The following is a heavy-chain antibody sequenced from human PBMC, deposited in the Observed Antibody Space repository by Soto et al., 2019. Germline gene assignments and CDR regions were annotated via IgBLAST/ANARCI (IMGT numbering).Heavy chain of an antibody. CDR2: IYHSGST. D-gene: IGHD3-22*01. J-gene: IGHJ5*02. Sequence: XETLCLTCIVSGGSVSSSNWWSWVRQPPGKGLEWIGEIYHSGSTTYNPSLKSRATISVDKSENQFSLRLKSVTAADTAVYYCASVGSDYDNSGYYLPWGPGTLVTVSS. V-gene: IGHV4-4*02. CDR1: GGSVSSSNW. CDR3: ASVGSDYDNSGYYLP.